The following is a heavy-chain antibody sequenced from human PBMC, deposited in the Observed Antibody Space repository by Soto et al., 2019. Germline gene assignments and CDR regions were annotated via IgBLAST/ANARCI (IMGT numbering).Heavy chain of an antibody. Sequence: EVQLVESGGGLVKPGGSLRLSCAASGFTFSSYSMNWVRQAPGKGLEWVSSISSSSSYIYYADSVKGRFTISRDNAKSSLYLQMNSLRAVDTAVYYCARDADDDVWGSYLGGMDVWGQGTTVTVSS. CDR3: ARDADDDVWGSYLGGMDV. CDR2: ISSSSSYI. CDR1: GFTFSSYS. D-gene: IGHD3-16*01. V-gene: IGHV3-21*01. J-gene: IGHJ6*02.